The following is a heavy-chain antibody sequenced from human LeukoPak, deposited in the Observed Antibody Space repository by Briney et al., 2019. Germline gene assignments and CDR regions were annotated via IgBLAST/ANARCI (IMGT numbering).Heavy chain of an antibody. CDR1: GFTFSDNY. D-gene: IGHD3-3*01. CDR2: ISSSGSTK. J-gene: IGHJ6*02. V-gene: IGHV3-11*01. Sequence: GGSLRLSCAASGFTFSDNYMSWIRQAPGKGLEWVSYISSSGSTKYYADSVKGRFTISRDNAKNSVYLQMNSLRAEDTAVYYCARDRHTIFGVVIHYYGMDVWGQGTTVTVSS. CDR3: ARDRHTIFGVVIHYYGMDV.